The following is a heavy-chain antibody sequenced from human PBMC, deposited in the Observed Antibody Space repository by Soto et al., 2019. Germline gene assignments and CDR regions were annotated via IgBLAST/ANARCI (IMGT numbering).Heavy chain of an antibody. CDR2: VYSSGGT. CDR1: GGSIGSHY. V-gene: IGHV4-59*11. Sequence: PSETLSLTCNVSGGSIGSHYWTWIRQPPGKGLEWIGYVYSSGGTNYNPSLKSRVILSVDTSKNQFSLKMNYVTAADTAVYYCARMGPLYATTYWFFDLWGRGTLVTVSS. CDR3: ARMGPLYATTYWFFDL. D-gene: IGHD2-8*01. J-gene: IGHJ2*01.